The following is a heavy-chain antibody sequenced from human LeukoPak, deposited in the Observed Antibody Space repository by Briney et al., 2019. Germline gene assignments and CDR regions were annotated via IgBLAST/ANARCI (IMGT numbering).Heavy chain of an antibody. V-gene: IGHV3-30*03. J-gene: IGHJ4*02. Sequence: TGGSLRISCAASGFTFSSYGMHWVRQAPGKGLEWVAVISYDGSNKYYADSVKGRFTISRDNSKNTLYLQMNSLRAEDTAVYYCARVVAVAGTNYWGQGTLVTVSS. D-gene: IGHD6-19*01. CDR2: ISYDGSNK. CDR1: GFTFSSYG. CDR3: ARVVAVAGTNY.